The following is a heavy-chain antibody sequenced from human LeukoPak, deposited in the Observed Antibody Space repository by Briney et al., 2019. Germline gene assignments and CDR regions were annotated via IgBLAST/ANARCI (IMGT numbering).Heavy chain of an antibody. V-gene: IGHV1-2*06. CDR3: ARQLDSSGYYWAFDY. CDR1: GYTFTGYY. CDR2: INPNGGGT. Sequence: GASVKVSCKASGYTFTGYYMHWVRQAPGQGLEWMGRINPNGGGTNYAQKFQGRVTMTRDTSISTAYMELGRLRSDDTAVYYCARQLDSSGYYWAFDYWGQGTLVTVSS. D-gene: IGHD3-22*01. J-gene: IGHJ4*02.